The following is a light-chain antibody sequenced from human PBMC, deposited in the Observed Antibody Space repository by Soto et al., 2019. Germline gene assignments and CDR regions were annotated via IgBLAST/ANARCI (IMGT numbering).Light chain of an antibody. CDR3: QQYHSSPLT. V-gene: IGKV3-20*01. J-gene: IGKJ4*01. CDR1: QSVSSSY. Sequence: EIVLTQSPGTLSLSPGERATLSCRASQSVSSSYLAWYQQKPGQAPRLLIYGASRRATGIPDRFSGSGSGTDFTLTISRLEPEDFAVYYCQQYHSSPLTFGGGTKVEIK. CDR2: GAS.